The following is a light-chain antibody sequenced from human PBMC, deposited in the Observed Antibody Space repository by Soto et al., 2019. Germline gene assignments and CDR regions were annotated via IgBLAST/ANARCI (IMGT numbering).Light chain of an antibody. J-gene: IGKJ1*01. CDR1: QSISSN. CDR2: GAS. Sequence: EMVMTQSPATLSVSPGERATLSCRASQSISSNLAWYQQKPGQAPRLLIYGASTRATGIPARFSGSGSGTEFTLNISSLQSEDFAVYYCQQYSDWPPWTFGQGTKVEIK. CDR3: QQYSDWPPWT. V-gene: IGKV3-15*01.